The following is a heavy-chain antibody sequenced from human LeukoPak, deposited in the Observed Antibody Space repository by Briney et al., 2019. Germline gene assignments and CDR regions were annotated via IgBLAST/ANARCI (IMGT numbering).Heavy chain of an antibody. D-gene: IGHD2/OR15-2a*01. Sequence: ASVKVSCKASGYTFTRYYIHWVRQAPGQGLEWMGIINPSGGSTSFTQKFQGRVTMARDTSTSTVYMELSSLRSEDTAVYYCATTDRVESLLLDYWGQGTLATVSS. J-gene: IGHJ4*02. V-gene: IGHV1-46*01. CDR2: INPSGGST. CDR1: GYTFTRYY. CDR3: ATTDRVESLLLDY.